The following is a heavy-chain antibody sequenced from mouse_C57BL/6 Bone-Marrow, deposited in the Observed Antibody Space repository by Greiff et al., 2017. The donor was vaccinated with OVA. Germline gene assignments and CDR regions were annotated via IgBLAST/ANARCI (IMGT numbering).Heavy chain of an antibody. CDR2: IHPSDSDT. D-gene: IGHD2-4*01. CDR1: GYTFTSYW. J-gene: IGHJ4*01. V-gene: IGHV1-74*01. Sequence: VQLQQPGAELVKPGASVKVSCKASGYTFTSYWMHWVKQRPGQGLEWIGRIHPSDSDTNYNQKFKGKATLTVDKSSSTAYKQLSSLTSEDSAVYYCAIAYDYPYAMDYWGQGTSVTVSS. CDR3: AIAYDYPYAMDY.